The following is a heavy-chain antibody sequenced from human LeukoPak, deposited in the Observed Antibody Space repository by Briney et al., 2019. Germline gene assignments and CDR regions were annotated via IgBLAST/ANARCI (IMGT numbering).Heavy chain of an antibody. CDR2: IYPHDSET. CDR1: GYSFANDW. CDR3: VTVNTAMTPAFFNY. V-gene: IGHV5-51*01. Sequence: GESLQISCKASGYSFANDWIGWVRPLPGKGLEYMGIIYPHDSETTYSRSFQGQVTISADTSITTAYLQWSSLRASDTAMYYCVTVNTAMTPAFFNYWGQGTLVTVSS. D-gene: IGHD5-18*01. J-gene: IGHJ4*02.